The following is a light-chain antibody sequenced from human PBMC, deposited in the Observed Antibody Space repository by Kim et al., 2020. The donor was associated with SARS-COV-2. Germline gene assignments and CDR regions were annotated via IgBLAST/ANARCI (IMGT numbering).Light chain of an antibody. CDR3: SSHIGSSTWV. CDR2: DVS. V-gene: IGLV2-14*03. J-gene: IGLJ3*02. CDR1: SSDIGNYNF. Sequence: GQSITSSCNGTSSDIGNYNFVSCSQHHPGKAPKLLIYDVSKRPSGVSDRFAGSKSGNTASLTISGLQAEDEADYYCSSHIGSSTWVFGGGTQLTVL.